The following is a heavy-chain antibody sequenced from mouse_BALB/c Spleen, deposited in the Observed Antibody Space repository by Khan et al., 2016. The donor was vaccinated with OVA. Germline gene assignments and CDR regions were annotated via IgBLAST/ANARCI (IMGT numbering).Heavy chain of an antibody. Sequence: EVQLQESGPGLVKPSQSLSLTCTVTGYSNTSGYGWNWIRQFPGNKLEWMGYISYSGSPNYNPSLKSRISITRDTSKNQFFLQLNSVTTEDTATYYCARTARIKYWGQGTTLTVSS. CDR1: GYSNTSGYG. CDR2: ISYSGSP. CDR3: ARTARIKY. V-gene: IGHV3-2*02. J-gene: IGHJ2*01. D-gene: IGHD1-2*01.